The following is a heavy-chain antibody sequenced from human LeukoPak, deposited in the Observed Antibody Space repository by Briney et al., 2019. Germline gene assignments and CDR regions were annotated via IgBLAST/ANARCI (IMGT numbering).Heavy chain of an antibody. V-gene: IGHV3-23*01. CDR2: VSGRGDST. Sequence: GGSLRLSCAASGFTFNSYAMSWVRQAPGKGLEWVSGVSGRGDSTYYADSVKGRFTISRDNSKNTLYLQMNSLRADDTTVYYYAKGDAYSSGSYFEYWGQGALVTVSS. CDR3: AKGDAYSSGSYFEY. J-gene: IGHJ4*02. D-gene: IGHD3-10*01. CDR1: GFTFNSYA.